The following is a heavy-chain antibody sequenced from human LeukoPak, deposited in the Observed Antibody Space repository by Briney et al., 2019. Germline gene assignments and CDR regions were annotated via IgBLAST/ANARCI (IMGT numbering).Heavy chain of an antibody. Sequence: PSETLSLTCAVSGYSISSGYYWGWIRPPPGKGLEGIGSIYHSGSTYYNPSLKSRVTISGDTSKNQFSLKLSSVTAADTAVYYCARQSMIVVVSWDYWGQGTLVTVSS. D-gene: IGHD3-22*01. J-gene: IGHJ4*02. CDR3: ARQSMIVVVSWDY. V-gene: IGHV4-38-2*01. CDR2: IYHSGST. CDR1: GYSISSGYY.